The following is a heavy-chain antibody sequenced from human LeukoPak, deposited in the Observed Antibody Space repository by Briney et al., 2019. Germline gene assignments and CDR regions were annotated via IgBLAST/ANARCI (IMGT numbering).Heavy chain of an antibody. V-gene: IGHV3-23*01. CDR2: ISNTGSDT. D-gene: IGHD3-10*01. J-gene: IGHJ6*02. Sequence: GGSLRLSCAASGFTFINYAMSWVRQAPGKGLEWVSTISNTGSDTYYADSVQGRFTISRVNSENTLYLQMNNLRAEDTAIHYCAKVPYSDYGSGRPPFMDVWGQGTTVAVSS. CDR3: AKVPYSDYGSGRPPFMDV. CDR1: GFTFINYA.